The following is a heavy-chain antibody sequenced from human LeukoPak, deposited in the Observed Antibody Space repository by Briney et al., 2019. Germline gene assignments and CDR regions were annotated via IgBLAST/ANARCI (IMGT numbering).Heavy chain of an antibody. D-gene: IGHD4-17*01. CDR1: GFTFSTYA. J-gene: IGHJ4*02. V-gene: IGHV3-23*01. Sequence: GGSLRLSCTASGFTFSTYAMSWVRQAPGKGLEWVSSISVGTDTTDYADSVKGRFTISRDNSKNTLYLQMYSLRAEDTAVYYCANEIRPNDYWGQGTLVTVSS. CDR2: ISVGTDTT. CDR3: ANEIRPNDY.